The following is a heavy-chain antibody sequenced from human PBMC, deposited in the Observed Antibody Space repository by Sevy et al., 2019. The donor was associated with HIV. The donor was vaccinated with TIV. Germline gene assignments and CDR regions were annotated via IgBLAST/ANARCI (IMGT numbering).Heavy chain of an antibody. D-gene: IGHD1-7*01. J-gene: IGHJ4*02. V-gene: IGHV4-39*01. CDR3: ARRGYNWNYGGGSDY. CDR2: IYYSGST. CDR1: GGSISSSSYY. Sequence: SETLSLTCTVSGGSISSSSYYWGWIRQPPGKGLEWIGSIYYSGSTYYNPSLKSRVTISVDTSKNQFSLKLSSVTAADTAVYYCARRGYNWNYGGGSDYWGQGTLVTVSS.